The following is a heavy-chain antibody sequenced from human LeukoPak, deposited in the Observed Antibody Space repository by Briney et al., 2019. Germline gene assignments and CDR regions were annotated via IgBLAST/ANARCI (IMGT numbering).Heavy chain of an antibody. CDR1: GFTFSSYS. Sequence: GGSLRLPCAASGFTFSSYSMNWVRQAPGKGLEWVSSISSSSSYIYYADSVKGRFTISRDNAKNSLYLQMNSLRAEDTAVYYCARLLPSSHHFFDSWGQGTLVTVSS. D-gene: IGHD6-6*01. V-gene: IGHV3-21*01. CDR3: ARLLPSSHHFFDS. CDR2: ISSSSSYI. J-gene: IGHJ4*02.